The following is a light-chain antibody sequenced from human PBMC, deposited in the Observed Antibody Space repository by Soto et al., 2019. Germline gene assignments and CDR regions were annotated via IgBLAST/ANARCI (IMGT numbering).Light chain of an antibody. CDR1: QSVRSDY. J-gene: IGKJ4*01. V-gene: IGKV3-20*01. CDR2: GVS. CDR3: QPYNSWPLT. Sequence: EIVLTQSPATLSLSPGDRATLSCRASQSVRSDYFAWYQQKPGQAPRVIIFGVSTRATAIPDRFTGSGSGTDFTLTISRLEPEDFALYYCQPYNSWPLTFGGGTKV.